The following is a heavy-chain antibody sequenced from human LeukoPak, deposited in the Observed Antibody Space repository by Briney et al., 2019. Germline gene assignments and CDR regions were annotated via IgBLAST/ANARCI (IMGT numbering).Heavy chain of an antibody. J-gene: IGHJ5*02. CDR3: ARRDYTSVWFDP. V-gene: IGHV5-51*01. CDR1: SYNFANYW. Sequence: GESLKISCKASSYNFANYWFGWVRQMPGKGLEWMGLIYPGGSQIVYSPFFQGQVTISVDWSTSTVYLQWSTLKASDTAMYYCARRDYTSVWFDPWGQGTLVIVSS. CDR2: IYPGGSQI. D-gene: IGHD4-11*01.